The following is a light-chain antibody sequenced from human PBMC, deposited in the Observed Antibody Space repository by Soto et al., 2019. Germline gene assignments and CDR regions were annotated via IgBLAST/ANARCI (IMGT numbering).Light chain of an antibody. V-gene: IGKV3-11*01. CDR2: DAS. J-gene: IGKJ1*01. CDR1: QSIRSN. CDR3: QQRDNWPWT. Sequence: EIVLTQSPATLSLSPGERATLSCRASQSIRSNLAWCQHKPGQAPRLLIYDASNRATGIPGRFSGSGSGTDFTLTISNLEPEDFAVYYCQQRDNWPWTFGQGAKVEIK.